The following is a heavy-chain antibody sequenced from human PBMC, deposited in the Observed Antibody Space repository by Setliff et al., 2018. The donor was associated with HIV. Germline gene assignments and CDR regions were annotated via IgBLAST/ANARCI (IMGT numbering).Heavy chain of an antibody. CDR2: IYPGDSET. Sequence: GESLKISCKSSGYIFTNYWIGWVRQMPGKALEWMGIIYPGDSETKYSPSSEGQVTISADKSISTAYLQWSSLKASDTAMYYCAGSDYDVLTGFWYFDLWGRGTLVTVSS. D-gene: IGHD3-9*01. V-gene: IGHV5-51*01. CDR3: AGSDYDVLTGFWYFDL. J-gene: IGHJ2*01. CDR1: GYIFTNYW.